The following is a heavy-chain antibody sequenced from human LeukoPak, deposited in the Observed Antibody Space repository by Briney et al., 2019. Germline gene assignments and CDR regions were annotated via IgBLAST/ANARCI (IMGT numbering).Heavy chain of an antibody. D-gene: IGHD3-16*01. J-gene: IGHJ6*02. CDR3: ARGGGLDV. V-gene: IGHV3-7*03. CDR2: INYNGNVN. Sequence: HSGGSLRLSCAASGFTFSSYWMNWARQAPGKGLEWVASINYNGNVNYYVDSVKGRFTISRDNAKNSLYLQMSNLRAEDTAVYFCARGGGLDVWGQGATVTVSS. CDR1: GFTFSSYW.